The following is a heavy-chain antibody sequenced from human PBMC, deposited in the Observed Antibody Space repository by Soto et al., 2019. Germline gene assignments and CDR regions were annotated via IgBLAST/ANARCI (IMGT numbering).Heavy chain of an antibody. Sequence: PSETLSLTCTVSGGSISSGGYYWSWIRQHPGKGLEWIGYIYYSGSTYHNPSLKSRVTISVDTSKNQFSLKLSSVTAADTAVYYCARGSRDGYNYVGYYYYGMDVWGQGTTVTVSS. CDR1: GGSISSGGYY. J-gene: IGHJ6*02. D-gene: IGHD5-12*01. CDR3: ARGSRDGYNYVGYYYYGMDV. V-gene: IGHV4-31*03. CDR2: IYYSGST.